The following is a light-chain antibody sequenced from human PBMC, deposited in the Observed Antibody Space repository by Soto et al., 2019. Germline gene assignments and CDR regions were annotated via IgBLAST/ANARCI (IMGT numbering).Light chain of an antibody. J-gene: IGKJ5*01. Sequence: EIVLTQSPGTLSLSPGERATLSCRASQSVSSSYLAWYQQKPGQAPRLLIYGASSRATGIPDRFSGSGSGTNFTLTIRRMEPEDFAVYYCQQYGSFTITFSNGTRPEIK. CDR1: QSVSSSY. CDR3: QQYGSFTIT. CDR2: GAS. V-gene: IGKV3-20*01.